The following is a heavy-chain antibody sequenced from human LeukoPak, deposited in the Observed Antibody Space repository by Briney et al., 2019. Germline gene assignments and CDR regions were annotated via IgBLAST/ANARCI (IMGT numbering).Heavy chain of an antibody. V-gene: IGHV3-7*01. CDR2: IKQDGSEK. J-gene: IGHJ4*02. CDR1: GFTFSSYW. Sequence: GGSLRLSCAASGFTFSSYWMSWVRQAPGKGLEWVANIKQDGSEKYYVDSVKGQFTISRDNAKNSLYLQMNSLRAEDTAVYYCARPEYDFWSGYWYYFDYWGQGTLVTVSS. D-gene: IGHD3-3*01. CDR3: ARPEYDFWSGYWYYFDY.